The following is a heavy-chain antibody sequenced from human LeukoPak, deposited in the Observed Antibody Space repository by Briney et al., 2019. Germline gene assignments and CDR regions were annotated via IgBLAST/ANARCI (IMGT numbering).Heavy chain of an antibody. CDR3: ARRSTVAGRGRFDP. CDR2: VHYSGST. D-gene: IGHD6-19*01. V-gene: IGHV4-39*01. Sequence: SETLSLTCTVSGGSIRSTSYYWGWIRQPPGKGLEWLGSVHYSGSTYDNPSLKSRVTISVDTSKNQFSLRLISVTAADTAVYYCARRSTVAGRGRFDPWGQGTLVTVSS. CDR1: GGSIRSTSYY. J-gene: IGHJ5*02.